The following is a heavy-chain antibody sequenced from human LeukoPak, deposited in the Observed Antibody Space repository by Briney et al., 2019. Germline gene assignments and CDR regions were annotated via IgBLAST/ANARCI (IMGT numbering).Heavy chain of an antibody. J-gene: IGHJ6*03. V-gene: IGHV4-59*01. D-gene: IGHD6-6*01. Sequence: PSETLSLTCTVSGGSISSYYWSWIRQPPGKGLEWVGYIYYSGSTNYNPSLKSRGTISVDTSKNQFSLKLSSVTAADTAVYYCARALYSSSPKYYYYMDVWGKGTTVTVSS. CDR2: IYYSGST. CDR3: ARALYSSSPKYYYYMDV. CDR1: GGSISSYY.